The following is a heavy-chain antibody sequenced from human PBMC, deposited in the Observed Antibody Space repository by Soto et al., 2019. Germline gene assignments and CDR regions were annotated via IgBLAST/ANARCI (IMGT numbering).Heavy chain of an antibody. V-gene: IGHV4-34*01. D-gene: IGHD3-22*01. Sequence: PSETLSLTCAVYGGSFSGYYWSWIRQPPGKGLEWIGEINHSGSTNYNPSLKSRVTISVDTSKNQFSLKLSSVTAADTAVYYCARARHYYDSSGTFDPWGQGTLVTVSS. CDR2: INHSGST. J-gene: IGHJ5*02. CDR1: GGSFSGYY. CDR3: ARARHYYDSSGTFDP.